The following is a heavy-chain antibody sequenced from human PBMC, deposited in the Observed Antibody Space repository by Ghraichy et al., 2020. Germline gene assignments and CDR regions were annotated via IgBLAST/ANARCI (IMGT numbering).Heavy chain of an antibody. CDR1: GGSFSGYY. CDR2: INHSGST. CDR3: ARGCYDFWSSYYYYYMDV. Sequence: SETLSLTCAVYGGSFSGYYWSWIRQPPGKGLEWIGEINHSGSTNYNPSLKSRVTISVDTSKNQFSLKLSSVTAADTAVYYCARGCYDFWSSYYYYYMDVWGKGTTVTVSS. J-gene: IGHJ6*03. D-gene: IGHD3-3*01. V-gene: IGHV4-34*01.